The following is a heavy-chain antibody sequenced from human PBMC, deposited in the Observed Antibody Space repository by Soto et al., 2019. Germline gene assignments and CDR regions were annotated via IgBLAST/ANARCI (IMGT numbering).Heavy chain of an antibody. D-gene: IGHD4-17*01. Sequence: QVQLVQSGAEVKKPGASVKVSCKASGYTFTSYAMHWVRQAPGQRLEWMGWINAGNGNTKYSQKFQGRVTITRDTTASTAYMELSSLRSEDTAVYYCARVSGRRTTVTTSHYYYYGMDVWGQGTTVTVSS. CDR1: GYTFTSYA. CDR2: INAGNGNT. CDR3: ARVSGRRTTVTTSHYYYYGMDV. J-gene: IGHJ6*02. V-gene: IGHV1-3*01.